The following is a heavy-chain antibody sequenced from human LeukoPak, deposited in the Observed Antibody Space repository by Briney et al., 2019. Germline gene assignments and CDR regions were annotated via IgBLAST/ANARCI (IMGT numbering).Heavy chain of an antibody. J-gene: IGHJ3*02. CDR3: AREGKQDSSGCTFQAFDI. CDR2: IGIAGDT. D-gene: IGHD3-22*01. Sequence: SGGSLRLSCAASGFTFSSYDMHWVRQATGRGLEWVSGIGIAGDTYYPGSVKGRFTISRENAKNSLYLQMNSLRAGDTAVYYCAREGKQDSSGCTFQAFDIWGQGTMVTVSS. CDR1: GFTFSSYD. V-gene: IGHV3-13*04.